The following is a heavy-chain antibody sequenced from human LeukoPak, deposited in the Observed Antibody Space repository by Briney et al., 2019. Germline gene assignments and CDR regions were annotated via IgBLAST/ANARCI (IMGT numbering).Heavy chain of an antibody. V-gene: IGHV3-33*01. J-gene: IGHJ4*02. CDR2: ISFDGNNQ. CDR1: GFTFGRHG. Sequence: GGSLRLSCAASGFTFGRHGMHWFRQAPGKALEWVAVISFDGNNQFYTDSVKGRFTISRDISNNTLLLQMNSLRPEDTALYYCARYSSGWGWDFWGQGALVTVSS. CDR3: ARYSSGWGWDF. D-gene: IGHD6-19*01.